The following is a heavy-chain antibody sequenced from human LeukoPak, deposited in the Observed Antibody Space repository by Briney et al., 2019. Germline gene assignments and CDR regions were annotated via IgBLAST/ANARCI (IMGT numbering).Heavy chain of an antibody. Sequence: SETLSLTCTVSGGSISSGSYYWSWIRQPAGKGLEWIGRIYTSGSTNYNPSLKSRVTISVDPSKNQFSLKLSSVTAADTAVYYCARGVGAGGFDLWGRGTLVTVSS. CDR1: GGSISSGSYY. CDR3: ARGVGAGGFDL. V-gene: IGHV4-61*02. D-gene: IGHD1-26*01. CDR2: IYTSGST. J-gene: IGHJ2*01.